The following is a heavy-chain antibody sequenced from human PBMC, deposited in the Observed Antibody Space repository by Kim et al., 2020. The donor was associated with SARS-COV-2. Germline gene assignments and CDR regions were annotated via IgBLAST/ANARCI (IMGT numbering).Heavy chain of an antibody. J-gene: IGHJ5*02. CDR3: ARGLKGSGSYYPNWFDP. D-gene: IGHD3-10*01. Sequence: VKGRFTISRDNSKNTLYLQMNSLRAEDTAVYYCARGLKGSGSYYPNWFDPWGQGTLVTVSS. V-gene: IGHV3-30*07.